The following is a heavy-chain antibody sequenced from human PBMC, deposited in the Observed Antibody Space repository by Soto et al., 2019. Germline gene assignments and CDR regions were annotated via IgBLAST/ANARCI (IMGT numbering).Heavy chain of an antibody. CDR3: AREHDSSGYYSGYFDY. Sequence: QVQLQESGPGLVKPSQTLSLTCTVSGGSISSGDYYWSWIRQPPGKGLEWIGYIYYSGSTYYNPSLKSRVTISVDTSKNQFSLKLSSVTAADTAVYYCAREHDSSGYYSGYFDYWGQGTLVTVSS. CDR2: IYYSGST. CDR1: GGSISSGDYY. V-gene: IGHV4-30-4*01. D-gene: IGHD3-22*01. J-gene: IGHJ4*02.